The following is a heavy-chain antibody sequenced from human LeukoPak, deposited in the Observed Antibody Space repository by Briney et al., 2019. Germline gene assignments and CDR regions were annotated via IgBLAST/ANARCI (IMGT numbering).Heavy chain of an antibody. CDR1: GYTFTGYY. V-gene: IGHV1-2*02. Sequence: ASVKVSCKASGYTFTGYYIHWLRQAPGQGLEWMGWINPNGGGTKYAQKFQGRVTVTGDTSINTAYLELSRLTSDDTAFYFCARDPYYSYSFDLWGEGTLVTVSS. D-gene: IGHD1-26*01. CDR3: ARDPYYSYSFDL. J-gene: IGHJ4*02. CDR2: INPNGGGT.